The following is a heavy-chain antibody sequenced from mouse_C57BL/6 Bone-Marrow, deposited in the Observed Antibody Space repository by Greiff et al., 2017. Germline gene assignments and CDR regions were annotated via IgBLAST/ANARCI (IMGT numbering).Heavy chain of an antibody. CDR3: ARGLSWFAY. Sequence: QVQLQQPGAELVMPGASVKLSCKASGYTFTSYWMHWVKQRPGQGLEWIGEIDPSDSYTNYNQKFKGKSTLTVDKSSSTAYMQLRSLTSDDSAVYYCARGLSWFAYWGQGTLVTVSA. CDR1: GYTFTSYW. J-gene: IGHJ3*01. CDR2: IDPSDSYT. V-gene: IGHV1-69*01.